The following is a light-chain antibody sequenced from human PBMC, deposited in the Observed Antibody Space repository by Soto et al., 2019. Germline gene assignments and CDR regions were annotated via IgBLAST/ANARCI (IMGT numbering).Light chain of an antibody. V-gene: IGKV1-39*01. CDR3: QQGYTSPLT. CDR2: AAS. Sequence: DIQMTQSPSSLSASVGDRVTIACRASQSINTRLNWYQEKPGTATKLLIYAASSLESGVPSRFSGSGSGTDFTLTISSLQPEDFAIYYCQQGYTSPLTFGQGTKVDIK. J-gene: IGKJ1*01. CDR1: QSINTR.